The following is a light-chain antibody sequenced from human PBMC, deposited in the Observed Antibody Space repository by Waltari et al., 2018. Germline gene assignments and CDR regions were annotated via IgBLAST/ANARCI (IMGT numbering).Light chain of an antibody. CDR3: AAWDDSLSGHVV. J-gene: IGLJ2*01. V-gene: IGLV1-47*01. CDR1: SSTIGRNY. CDR2: RNN. Sequence: QSVLTQPPSASGTPGQRVPISSSGSSSTIGRNYVLRYQQLPGTAPKLLIYRNNQRPSGVPDRFSGSKSGTSASLAISGLRSEDEADYYCAAWDDSLSGHVVFGGGTKLTVL.